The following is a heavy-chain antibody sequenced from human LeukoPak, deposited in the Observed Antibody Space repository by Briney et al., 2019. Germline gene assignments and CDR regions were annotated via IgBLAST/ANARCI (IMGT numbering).Heavy chain of an antibody. Sequence: PSETLSLTCTVSGGSISSSSYYWGWIRQPPGKGLEWIGSIYYSGSTYYNPSLKSRVTMSVDTSKNQFSLKLSSVTAADTAVYYCARDHPPLLFPFDCWGQGTLVTVSS. CDR1: GGSISSSSYY. V-gene: IGHV4-39*07. CDR2: IYYSGST. D-gene: IGHD3-10*02. CDR3: ARDHPPLLFPFDC. J-gene: IGHJ4*02.